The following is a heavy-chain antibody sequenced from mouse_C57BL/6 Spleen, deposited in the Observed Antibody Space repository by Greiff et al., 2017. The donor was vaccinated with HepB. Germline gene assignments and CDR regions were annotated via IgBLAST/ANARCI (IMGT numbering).Heavy chain of an antibody. CDR2: IYPRSGNT. D-gene: IGHD2-1*01. Sequence: VQLQQSGAELARPGASVKLSCKASGYTFTSYGISWVKQRTGQGLEWIGEIYPRSGNTYYNEKFKGKATLTADKSSSTAYMELRSLTSEDSAVYFCGRFYGNYWYFDVWGTGTTVTVSS. CDR1: GYTFTSYG. CDR3: GRFYGNYWYFDV. J-gene: IGHJ1*03. V-gene: IGHV1-81*01.